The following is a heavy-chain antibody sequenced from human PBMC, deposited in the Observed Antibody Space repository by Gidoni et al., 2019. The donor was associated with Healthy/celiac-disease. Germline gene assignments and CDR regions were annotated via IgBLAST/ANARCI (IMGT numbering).Heavy chain of an antibody. J-gene: IGHJ5*02. Sequence: LSSYAMRWVRQAPGKGVEWVSAISGSGGSTYYADSVKGRFTITRDNSKHTLYLQMHSLRAEDTGVYYCAKGCVYYDSNWFDPWGQGTLVTVSP. CDR2: ISGSGGST. CDR1: LSSYA. D-gene: IGHD3-22*01. V-gene: IGHV3-23*01. CDR3: AKGCVYYDSNWFDP.